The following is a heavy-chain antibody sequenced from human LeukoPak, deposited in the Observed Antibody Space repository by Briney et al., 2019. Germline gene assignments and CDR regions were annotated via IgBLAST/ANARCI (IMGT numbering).Heavy chain of an antibody. D-gene: IGHD6-19*01. V-gene: IGHV1-18*01. J-gene: IGHJ4*02. CDR2: ISAYNGNT. Sequence: ASVKVSCKASGYTFTSYGISWVRQAPGQGLEWMGWISAYNGNTNYAQKLQGRVTMTTDTSTSTAYMELSRLRSDDTAVYYCARDIPYSSGSDLDYWGQGTLVTVSS. CDR3: ARDIPYSSGSDLDY. CDR1: GYTFTSYG.